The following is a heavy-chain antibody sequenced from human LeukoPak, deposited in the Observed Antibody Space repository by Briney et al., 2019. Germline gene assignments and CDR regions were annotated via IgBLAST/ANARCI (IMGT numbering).Heavy chain of an antibody. CDR1: GFTFSSYG. Sequence: PGRSLRLSCAASGFTFSSYGMHWVRQAPGKGLEWVAVISYDGSNKYYADSVKGRFTIPRDNSKNTLYLQMNSLRAEDTAVYYCAKATYYYDSSNIQHWGQGTLVTVSS. V-gene: IGHV3-30*18. J-gene: IGHJ1*01. CDR2: ISYDGSNK. D-gene: IGHD3-22*01. CDR3: AKATYYYDSSNIQH.